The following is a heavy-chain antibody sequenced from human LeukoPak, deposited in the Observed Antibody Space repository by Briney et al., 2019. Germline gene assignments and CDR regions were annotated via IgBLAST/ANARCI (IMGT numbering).Heavy chain of an antibody. CDR1: GGSFSGYY. Sequence: PSETLSLTCAVYGGSFSGYYWSWIRQPPGKGLEWIGEINHSGSTNYNPSLKSRVTISVDTSKNQFSLKLSSVTAADTAVYYCARTNRYCSSTSCYPRGSWFDPWGQGTLVTVS. J-gene: IGHJ5*02. V-gene: IGHV4-34*01. CDR3: ARTNRYCSSTSCYPRGSWFDP. D-gene: IGHD2-2*01. CDR2: INHSGST.